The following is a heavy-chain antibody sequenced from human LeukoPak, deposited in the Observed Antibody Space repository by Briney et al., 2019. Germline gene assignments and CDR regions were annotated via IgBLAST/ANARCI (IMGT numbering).Heavy chain of an antibody. CDR2: IWYDGSNK. J-gene: IGHJ4*02. CDR1: GFTFRSYG. V-gene: IGHV3-33*01. Sequence: GGSLRLSCAASGFTFRSYGMHWVREAPGKGLEWVAVIWYDGSNKYYADSVKGRFTISRDNSKNTLYLQMNSLRAEDTAVYYCARRRGPYSSSLPDYWGQGTLVTVSS. D-gene: IGHD6-6*01. CDR3: ARRRGPYSSSLPDY.